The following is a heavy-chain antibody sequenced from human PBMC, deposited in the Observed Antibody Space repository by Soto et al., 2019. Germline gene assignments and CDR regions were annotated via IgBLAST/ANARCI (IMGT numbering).Heavy chain of an antibody. CDR2: IIPIFGTA. D-gene: IGHD2-15*01. CDR1: GGTFSSYA. J-gene: IGHJ4*02. V-gene: IGHV1-69*13. CDR3: ARGCSGGGCYFDY. Sequence: SVKVSCKASGGTFSSYAISWVRQAPGQGLEWMGGIIPIFGTANYAQKFQGRVTITADESTSTAYMALSSLRSDDTAVYYCARGCSGGGCYFDYWGQGTLVTVSS.